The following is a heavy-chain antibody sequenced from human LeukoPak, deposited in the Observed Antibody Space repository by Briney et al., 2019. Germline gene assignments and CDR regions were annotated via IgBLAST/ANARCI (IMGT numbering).Heavy chain of an antibody. CDR3: TRDPHALDF. CDR2: IRRDGSRI. CDR1: GFSFSSYS. V-gene: IGHV3-48*01. Sequence: GGSLRLSCAASGFSFSSYSMNWVRQAPGKGLEWISYIRRDGSRIYYADSVEGRFTISRDKAKNSLYLQMDSLRVEDTAVYYCTRDPHALDFWGQGTLVTVSS. D-gene: IGHD2/OR15-2a*01. J-gene: IGHJ4*02.